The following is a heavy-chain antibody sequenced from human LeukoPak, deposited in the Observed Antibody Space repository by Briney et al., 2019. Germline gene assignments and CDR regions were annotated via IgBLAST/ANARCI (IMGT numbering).Heavy chain of an antibody. Sequence: SETLSLTCAVYGGSFSGYYWSWIRQPPGKGLEWIGEINHSGSTNYNPSLKSRVTISVDTSKNQFSLKLSSVTAADTAVYYCARVNPKYCSGGSCYPNFVYWGQGTLVTVSS. V-gene: IGHV4-34*01. J-gene: IGHJ4*02. CDR3: ARVNPKYCSGGSCYPNFVY. CDR1: GGSFSGYY. D-gene: IGHD2-15*01. CDR2: INHSGST.